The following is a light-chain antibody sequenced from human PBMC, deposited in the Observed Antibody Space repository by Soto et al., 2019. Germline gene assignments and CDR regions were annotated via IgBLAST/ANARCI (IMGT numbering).Light chain of an antibody. CDR2: SAS. V-gene: IGKV3-15*01. J-gene: IGKJ2*03. Sequence: EIVMTQSPATLSVSLGERATLSCRASQSVTYNLAWYQQKPGQAPRLLIYSASTRATGVPVRFSGSGSGTEFTLTISSLHSEDFAVYYCQQYNNWPPYSFGQGTKVEIK. CDR3: QQYNNWPPYS. CDR1: QSVTYN.